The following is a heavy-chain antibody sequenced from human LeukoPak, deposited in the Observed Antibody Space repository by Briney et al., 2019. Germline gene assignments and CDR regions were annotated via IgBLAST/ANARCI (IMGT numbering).Heavy chain of an antibody. J-gene: IGHJ6*03. D-gene: IGHD5-18*01. CDR1: GFTFSSYS. CDR3: ARVSTKGGYSYGKARYYYYMAV. CDR2: ISGSGSYI. V-gene: IGHV3-21*01. Sequence: GGSLRLSCAASGFTFSSYSMNWVRQAPGKGLEGVSSISGSGSYIYYADSVKGRFTISRDNAKNSLYLQMNSLRAEDTAVYYCARVSTKGGYSYGKARYYYYMAVWGKGTTVTVSS.